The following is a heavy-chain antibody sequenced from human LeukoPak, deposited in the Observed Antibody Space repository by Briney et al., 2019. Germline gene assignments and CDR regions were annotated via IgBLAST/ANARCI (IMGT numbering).Heavy chain of an antibody. CDR3: ARSLYHDYVYFDL. J-gene: IGHJ2*01. CDR2: ISGSSAYI. D-gene: IGHD3-16*01. CDR1: GFTFSTYT. V-gene: IGHV3-21*01. Sequence: GESLRLSRAASGFTFSTYTMNWVRQAPGKGLEWVSSISGSSAYIYGTDSLKGRFTISRDNAKNSLFLQMDSLRAEDTAVYYCARSLYHDYVYFDLWGRGTLVTVSS.